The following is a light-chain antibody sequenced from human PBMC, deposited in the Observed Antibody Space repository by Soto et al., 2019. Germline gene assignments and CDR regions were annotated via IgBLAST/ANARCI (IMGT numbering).Light chain of an antibody. Sequence: HSALTQPSLVSAAPGQKVTISCSGSSSNIENNYVSWYQQFPGTAPKLLIYDNNKRPSGIPDRFSGSKSGTSATLGIAGLQTGDEADYYCGTWDSSLSAGVFGGGTKVTVL. J-gene: IGLJ2*01. V-gene: IGLV1-51*01. CDR2: DNN. CDR1: SSNIENNY. CDR3: GTWDSSLSAGV.